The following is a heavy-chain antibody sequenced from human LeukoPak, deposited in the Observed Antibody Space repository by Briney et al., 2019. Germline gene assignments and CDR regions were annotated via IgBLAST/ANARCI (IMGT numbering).Heavy chain of an antibody. CDR1: GFTFSNAW. D-gene: IGHD4-17*01. CDR2: IWYDGSNQ. Sequence: PGGSLRLSCAASGFTFSNAWMSWVRQAPGKGLEWVAVIWYDGSNQYYADSVRGRFTISRDNSKNTLHLQMNSLRAEDTAAYYCVKSGPDFGDLPSEYYFDFWGQGTLVTVSS. V-gene: IGHV3-33*06. CDR3: VKSGPDFGDLPSEYYFDF. J-gene: IGHJ4*02.